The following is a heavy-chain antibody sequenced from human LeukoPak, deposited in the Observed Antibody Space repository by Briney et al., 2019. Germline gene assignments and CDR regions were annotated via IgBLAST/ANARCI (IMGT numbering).Heavy chain of an antibody. D-gene: IGHD2-2*01. CDR3: ARRYCSSTSCYLLMGAFDI. J-gene: IGHJ3*02. CDR1: GFTFSSYA. Sequence: RTGGSLRLSCAASGFTFSSYAMSWVRQAPGKGLEWVSAISGSGGSTYYADSVKGRFTISRDNSKNTLYLQMNSLRAEDTAVYYCARRYCSSTSCYLLMGAFDIWGQGTMVTVSS. CDR2: ISGSGGST. V-gene: IGHV3-23*01.